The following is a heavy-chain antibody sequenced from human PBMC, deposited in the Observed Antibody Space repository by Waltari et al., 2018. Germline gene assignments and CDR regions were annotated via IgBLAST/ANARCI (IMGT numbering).Heavy chain of an antibody. CDR1: DRNLRTSY. J-gene: IGHJ6*03. CDR2: GNNSGTT. CDR3: ARGGGERVWFYFKDV. Sequence: DVLLAEPGGGLIQPGGSLRPPCEVSDRNLRTSYMSWVRQAPGKGREWVEVGNNSGTTKRAETVKGRFTISMDIDKGSVYLQMKGLCADDTAVDDYARGGGERVWFYFKDVWGKGTTVTVSS. D-gene: IGHD1-26*01. V-gene: IGHV3-53*01.